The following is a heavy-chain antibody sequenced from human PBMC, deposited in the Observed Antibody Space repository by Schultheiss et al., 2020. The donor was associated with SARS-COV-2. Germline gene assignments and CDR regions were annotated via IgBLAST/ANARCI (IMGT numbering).Heavy chain of an antibody. Sequence: GGSLRLSCTASEVTFSDFYMSWIRQAPGKGLEWVAVISYDGSNKYYADSVKGRFTISRDNSKNTLYLQMNSLRAEDTAVYYCAREVSSGYFVPFDYWGQGTLVTVSS. D-gene: IGHD3-22*01. V-gene: IGHV3-30*03. CDR2: ISYDGSNK. CDR1: EVTFSDFY. J-gene: IGHJ4*02. CDR3: AREVSSGYFVPFDY.